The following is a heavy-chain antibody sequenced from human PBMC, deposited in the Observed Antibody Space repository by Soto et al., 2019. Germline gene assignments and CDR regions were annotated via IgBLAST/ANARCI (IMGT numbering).Heavy chain of an antibody. V-gene: IGHV3-53*01. Sequence: EVQLVESGGGLIQPGGSLRLSCAASGFTVSSNYMSWVRQAPGKGLEWVSVIYSGGSTYYADSVKGRFTISRDNSKNTLYLQMTSLRAEDTAVYYCAREVASYGDYYYYYGMDVWGQGTTVTVSS. CDR3: AREVASYGDYYYYYGMDV. CDR1: GFTVSSNY. CDR2: IYSGGST. J-gene: IGHJ6*02. D-gene: IGHD4-17*01.